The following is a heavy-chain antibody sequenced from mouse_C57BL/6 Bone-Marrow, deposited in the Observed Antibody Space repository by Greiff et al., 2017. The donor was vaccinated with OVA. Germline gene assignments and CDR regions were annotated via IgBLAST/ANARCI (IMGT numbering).Heavy chain of an antibody. CDR1: GFTFSSYG. Sequence: DVKLVESGGDLVKPGGSLKLSCAASGFTFSSYGMSWVRPTPDKRLEWVATISSGGSYTYYPDSVKGRFTISIDKAKNTLYLQMSSLKSEDTAMYYCARVYYGSSYYWGQGTTLTVSS. CDR3: ARVYYGSSYY. J-gene: IGHJ2*01. D-gene: IGHD1-1*01. CDR2: ISSGGSYT. V-gene: IGHV5-6*02.